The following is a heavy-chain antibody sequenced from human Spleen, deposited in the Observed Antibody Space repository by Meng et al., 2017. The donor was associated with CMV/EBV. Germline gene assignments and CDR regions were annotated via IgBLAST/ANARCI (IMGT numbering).Heavy chain of an antibody. D-gene: IGHD6-19*01. CDR1: GFTFTNYD. CDR3: ARSFSYSSSYFDY. Sequence: ASVKVSCKASGFTFTNYDIIWVRQAAGQGLEWMAWVNPNSGNSGYAQKFQGRVTITTDESTSTAYMELSSLRSEDTAVYYCARSFSYSSSYFDYWGQGTLVTVSS. J-gene: IGHJ4*02. CDR2: VNPNSGNS. V-gene: IGHV1-8*03.